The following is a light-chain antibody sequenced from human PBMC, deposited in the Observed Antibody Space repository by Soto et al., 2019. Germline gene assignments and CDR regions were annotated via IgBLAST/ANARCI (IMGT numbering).Light chain of an antibody. CDR1: QSISSY. CDR2: AAS. J-gene: IGKJ4*01. Sequence: DIQVIQSPSSLSGRVGYRVTITCRASQSISSYLNWYQQKPGKAPKLLIYAASSLQSGVPSRFSGSGSGTDFTLTISSLQPEDFATYYCQQSYSTPLTFGGGSKVDIK. CDR3: QQSYSTPLT. V-gene: IGKV1-39*01.